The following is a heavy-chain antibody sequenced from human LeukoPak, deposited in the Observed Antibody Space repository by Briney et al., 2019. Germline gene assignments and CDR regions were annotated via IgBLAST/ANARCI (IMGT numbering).Heavy chain of an antibody. CDR2: IKQDGSEK. V-gene: IGHV3-7*01. D-gene: IGHD3-10*01. CDR3: ARVYGSGISYYYGMDV. CDR1: GFTFSSYW. J-gene: IGHJ6*02. Sequence: GGSLRLSCAASGFTFSSYWMSWVRQAPGKGLEWVDNIKQDGSEKYYVDSVKGRFSISRDNAKNSLYLQMNSLRAEDTAVYYCARVYGSGISYYYGMDVWGQGTTVTVSS.